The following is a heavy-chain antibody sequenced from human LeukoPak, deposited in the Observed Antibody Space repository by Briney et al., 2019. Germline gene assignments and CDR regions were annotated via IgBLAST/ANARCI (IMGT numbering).Heavy chain of an antibody. CDR3: ARSDLIVVVPNGWFDP. Sequence: GASVKVSCKASGGTFSSYAISWVRQAPGQGLEWMGGIIPIFGTANYAQKFQGRVTITADESTSTAYMELSSLRSEDTAVYYCARSDLIVVVPNGWFDPWGQGTLVTVSS. CDR2: IIPIFGTA. J-gene: IGHJ5*02. V-gene: IGHV1-69*13. CDR1: GGTFSSYA. D-gene: IGHD2-2*01.